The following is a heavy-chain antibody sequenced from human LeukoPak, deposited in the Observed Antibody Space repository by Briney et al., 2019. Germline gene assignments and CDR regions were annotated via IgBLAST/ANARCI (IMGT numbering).Heavy chain of an antibody. CDR2: IIPNTGGT. J-gene: IGHJ2*01. CDR3: ARGSPSYAQWHFDL. Sequence: ASVKVSCKASGYTVTDYYLHWVRQAPGQGLEWMGWIIPNTGGTNYAQKFQDWVTMSSDTSISTAYMELSSLRSDDTAVYYCARGSPSYAQWHFDLWGRGTLVTVSS. D-gene: IGHD2/OR15-2a*01. V-gene: IGHV1-2*04. CDR1: GYTVTDYY.